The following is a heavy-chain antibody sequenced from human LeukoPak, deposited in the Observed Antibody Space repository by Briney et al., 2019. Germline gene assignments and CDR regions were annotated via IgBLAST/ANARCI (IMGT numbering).Heavy chain of an antibody. CDR2: FDPEDGET. J-gene: IGHJ4*02. Sequence: ASVTVSCQVSNYTLTELSMHWVRQTPGKGLAWMGGFDPEDGETIYAHKFQGRVTMTEDTSTDTAYMELSSLRSEDTAVYYCATEGFCSAGDCKRLFDYWGQGTLITVSS. CDR1: NYTLTELS. D-gene: IGHD2-15*01. CDR3: ATEGFCSAGDCKRLFDY. V-gene: IGHV1-24*01.